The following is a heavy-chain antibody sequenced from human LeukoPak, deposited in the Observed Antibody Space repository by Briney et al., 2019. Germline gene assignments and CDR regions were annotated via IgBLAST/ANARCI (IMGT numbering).Heavy chain of an antibody. Sequence: PGGSLRLSCAASGFTSSSYALDWVRPAPGKGLEWVATVSGSGDRMYHADSVKGRFTISRDNSKNTIYPQMNSLRAEDTALYYCAKAAAAPGFDFWGQGTLVTVSS. J-gene: IGHJ4*02. CDR2: VSGSGDRM. CDR3: AKAAAAPGFDF. CDR1: GFTSSSYA. D-gene: IGHD6-13*01. V-gene: IGHV3-23*01.